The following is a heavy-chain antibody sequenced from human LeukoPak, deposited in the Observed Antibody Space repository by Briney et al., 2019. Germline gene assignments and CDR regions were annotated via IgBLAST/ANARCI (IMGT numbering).Heavy chain of an antibody. Sequence: GGSLRLSCAASGFTFSSYVMHWVRQAPGKGLEWVALISYDGSNKYYADSVKGRFTISRDNSKNTLYLQMSSLRAEDTAVYHCAKDFGGSYLYFDNWGQGTLVTVSS. CDR2: ISYDGSNK. CDR1: GFTFSSYV. V-gene: IGHV3-30-3*01. CDR3: AKDFGGSYLYFDN. J-gene: IGHJ4*02. D-gene: IGHD1-26*01.